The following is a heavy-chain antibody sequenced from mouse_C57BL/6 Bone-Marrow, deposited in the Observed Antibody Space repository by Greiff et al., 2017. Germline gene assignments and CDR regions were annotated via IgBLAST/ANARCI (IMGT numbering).Heavy chain of an antibody. J-gene: IGHJ3*01. CDR3: AREEWYGAY. CDR1: GYTFTDYY. Sequence: EVQLQQSGPELVKPGASVKISCKASGYTFTDYYMNWVKQSHGKSLEWIGDINPNNGGTSYNQKFKGKATLTVDKSSSTAYMELRSLTSEDSAVYYCAREEWYGAYWGQGTLVTVSA. D-gene: IGHD2-1*01. CDR2: INPNNGGT. V-gene: IGHV1-26*01.